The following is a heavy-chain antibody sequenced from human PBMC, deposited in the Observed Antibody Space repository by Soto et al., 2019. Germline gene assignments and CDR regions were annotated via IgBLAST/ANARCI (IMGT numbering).Heavy chain of an antibody. V-gene: IGHV2-26*01. J-gene: IGHJ4*02. D-gene: IGHD5-12*01. Sequence: SWQTFVNHTETLTLTCPVSVFSLTTVRVGVSWIRQPPGKALEWLAHVFSNDEKSYSTSLKNRLTISRDTSKSQVVLTMTNMDPVDTATYYCARIENYSGYVYGDYWGQGTRVNVSA. CDR2: VFSNDEK. CDR3: ARIENYSGYVYGDY. CDR1: VFSLTTVRVG.